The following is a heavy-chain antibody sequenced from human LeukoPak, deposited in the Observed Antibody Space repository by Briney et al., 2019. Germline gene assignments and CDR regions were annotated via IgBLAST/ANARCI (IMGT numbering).Heavy chain of an antibody. J-gene: IGHJ4*02. V-gene: IGHV3-23*01. CDR2: ISGSGGST. CDR3: AKKHYGDWYLDY. CDR1: GFTFSSYA. Sequence: PGGSLRLSCAASGFTFSSYAMSWVRQAPGKGLEWVSAISGSGGSTYYADSGKGRFTISRDNSKNTLYLQMNTLSAEDTAVYYCAKKHYGDWYLDYWGQGTLVTVSS. D-gene: IGHD4-17*01.